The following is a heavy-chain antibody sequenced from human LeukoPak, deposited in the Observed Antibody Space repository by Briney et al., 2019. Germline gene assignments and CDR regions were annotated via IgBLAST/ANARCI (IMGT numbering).Heavy chain of an antibody. V-gene: IGHV4-61*02. CDR2: IYTSGST. J-gene: IGHJ4*02. CDR1: GGSISSGSYY. Sequence: SETLSLTCTVSGGSISSGSYYCSWSRQPAGGGLEWIGRIYTSGSTNYNPSLKSRVTISVDTSKNQFSLKLSSVTAADTAVYYCARGARYCSSTSCYTPHYFDYWGQGTLVTVSS. D-gene: IGHD2-2*02. CDR3: ARGARYCSSTSCYTPHYFDY.